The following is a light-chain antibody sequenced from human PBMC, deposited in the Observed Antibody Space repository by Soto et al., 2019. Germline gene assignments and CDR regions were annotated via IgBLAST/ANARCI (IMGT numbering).Light chain of an antibody. CDR2: DAS. J-gene: IGKJ4*01. CDR3: QQRSNWPPLT. Sequence: EIVWTQSPATLSLSPGERATLSCRARQSVSSYLAWYQQKPGQAPRLLIYDASNRATGIPARFSGSGSGTDFTLTISRLEPEDFAVYYCQQRSNWPPLTFGGGTKVESK. V-gene: IGKV3-11*01. CDR1: QSVSSY.